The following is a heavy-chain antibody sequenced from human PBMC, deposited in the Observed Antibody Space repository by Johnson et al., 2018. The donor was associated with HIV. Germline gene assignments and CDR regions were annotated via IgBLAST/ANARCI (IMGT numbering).Heavy chain of an antibody. CDR1: GFIFSSYW. Sequence: EKLVESGGGLVQPGGSLRLSCAASGFIFSSYWMSWVRQAPGKGLEWVASIKQDGSEKYYVDSVKGRFTISRDNAKNSLFLQMNSLEAEDTAVYYCARAPEVRGVDAFDVWGQGTVVTVSS. CDR3: ARAPEVRGVDAFDV. CDR2: IKQDGSEK. V-gene: IGHV3-7*02. D-gene: IGHD3-10*01. J-gene: IGHJ3*01.